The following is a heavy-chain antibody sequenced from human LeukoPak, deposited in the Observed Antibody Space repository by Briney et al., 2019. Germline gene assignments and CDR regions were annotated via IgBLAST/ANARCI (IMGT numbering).Heavy chain of an antibody. J-gene: IGHJ4*02. CDR2: IYSGGST. CDR3: ARGSRQTGYCSGGSCRRGNFDY. Sequence: PGGSLRLSCAASGFTFGDYAMSWVRQAPGKGLEWVSVIYSGGSTYYADSVKGRFTISRDNSKNTLYLQMNSLRAEDTAVYYCARGSRQTGYCSGGSCRRGNFDYWGQGTLVTVSS. V-gene: IGHV3-66*01. D-gene: IGHD2-15*01. CDR1: GFTFGDYA.